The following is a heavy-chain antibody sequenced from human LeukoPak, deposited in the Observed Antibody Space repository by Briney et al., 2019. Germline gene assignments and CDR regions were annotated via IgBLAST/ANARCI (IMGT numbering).Heavy chain of an antibody. CDR2: IYTSGST. D-gene: IGHD5-12*01. Sequence: SETLSLTCTVSGGSISSYYWSWIRQPAGKGLEWIGRIYTSGSTNYNPSLKSRVTMSVDTSKNQFSLKLSSVTAADTAVYYCARAYSGYDSKATNAFDIWGQGTLVTVSS. CDR3: ARAYSGYDSKATNAFDI. V-gene: IGHV4-4*07. CDR1: GGSISSYY. J-gene: IGHJ4*02.